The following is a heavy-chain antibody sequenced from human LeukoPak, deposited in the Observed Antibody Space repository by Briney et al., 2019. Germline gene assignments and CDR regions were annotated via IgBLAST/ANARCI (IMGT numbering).Heavy chain of an antibody. D-gene: IGHD7-27*01. CDR2: INPSGGST. J-gene: IGHJ5*02. CDR3: AGAETGDRFDP. V-gene: IGHV1-46*01. Sequence: ASVKVSCKASGYTFTSYHMHWVRQAPGQGLEWMGIINPSGGSTNYAQRFRGRVTMTTDTSTSTAYMELRSLRSDDTAVYYCAGAETGDRFDPWGQGTLVTVSS. CDR1: GYTFTSYH.